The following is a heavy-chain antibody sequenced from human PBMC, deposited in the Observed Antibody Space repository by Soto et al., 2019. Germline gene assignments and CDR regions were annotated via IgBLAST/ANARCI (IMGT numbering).Heavy chain of an antibody. CDR2: IYHSGST. Sequence: QLQLQESGSGLVKPSQTLSLTCAVSGGSISSGGYSWSWIRQPPGKGLEWIGYIYHSGSTYYNPSPESRVTISVDRAKNQFSLKLSSVTAADTAVYYCAGGIAARPLGYWGQGTLVTVSS. D-gene: IGHD6-6*01. V-gene: IGHV4-30-2*01. CDR1: GGSISSGGYS. CDR3: AGGIAARPLGY. J-gene: IGHJ4*02.